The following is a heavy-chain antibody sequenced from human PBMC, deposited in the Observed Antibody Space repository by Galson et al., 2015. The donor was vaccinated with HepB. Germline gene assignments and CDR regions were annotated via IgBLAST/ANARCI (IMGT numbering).Heavy chain of an antibody. V-gene: IGHV3-21*01. CDR1: GFTFSSYS. J-gene: IGHJ3*02. D-gene: IGHD2-15*01. CDR3: ARDARLRAFDI. CDR2: ISSSSSYI. Sequence: SLRLSCAASGFTFSSYSMNWVRQAPGKGLEWVSSISSSSSYIYYADSVKGRFTISRDNSKNTLYLQMNSLRAEDTAVYYCARDARLRAFDIWGQGTMVTVSS.